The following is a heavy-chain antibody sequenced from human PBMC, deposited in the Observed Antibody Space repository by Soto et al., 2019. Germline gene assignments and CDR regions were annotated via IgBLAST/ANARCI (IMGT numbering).Heavy chain of an antibody. J-gene: IGHJ5*02. CDR3: AKGVTMVRGINWFDP. Sequence: QVQLVESGGGVVQPGRSLRLSCAASGFTFSSYGMHWVRQAPGKGLEWVAVISYDGSNKYYADSVKGRFTISRDNSKNTVYLQMNSLRAEDTAVYFWAKGVTMVRGINWFDPWGQGTLVTVSS. V-gene: IGHV3-30*18. CDR1: GFTFSSYG. D-gene: IGHD3-10*01. CDR2: ISYDGSNK.